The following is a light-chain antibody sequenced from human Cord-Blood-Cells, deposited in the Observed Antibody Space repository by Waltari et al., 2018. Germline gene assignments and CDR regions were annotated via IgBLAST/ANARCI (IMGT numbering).Light chain of an antibody. CDR3: SSYTSSSTWV. V-gene: IGLV2-14*01. J-gene: IGLJ3*02. CDR2: DVS. CDR1: SSDVGGYNH. Sequence: QSALTQPASVSGSPGQSIPISCPGTSSDVGGYNHFSWYQQHPGKAPKLMIYDVSKRPSGVSNRFSGSKSGNTASLTISGLQAEDEADYYCSSYTSSSTWVFGGGTKLTVL.